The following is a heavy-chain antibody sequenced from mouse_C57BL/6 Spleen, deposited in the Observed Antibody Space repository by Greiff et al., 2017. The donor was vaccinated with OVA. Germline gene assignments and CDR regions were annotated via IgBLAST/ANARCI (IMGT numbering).Heavy chain of an antibody. CDR3: ARPNWDDYYAMDY. CDR1: GFTFSDYG. Sequence: EVNLVESGGGLVKPGGSLKLSCAASGFTFSDYGMHWVRQAPEKGLEWVAYISSGSSTIYYADTVKGRFTISRDNAKNTLFLQMTSLRSEDTAMYYCARPNWDDYYAMDYWGQGTSVTVSS. V-gene: IGHV5-17*01. CDR2: ISSGSSTI. D-gene: IGHD4-1*01. J-gene: IGHJ4*01.